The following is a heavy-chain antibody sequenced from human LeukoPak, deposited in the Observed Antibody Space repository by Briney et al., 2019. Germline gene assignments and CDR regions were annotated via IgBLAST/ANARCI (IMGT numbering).Heavy chain of an antibody. CDR2: IWYDGSNK. V-gene: IGHV3-33*01. CDR3: ATGRGWYGPPNDAFDI. CDR1: GFTFSSYG. J-gene: IGHJ3*02. D-gene: IGHD6-19*01. Sequence: PGGSLRLSCAASGFTFSSYGMHWVRQAPGKGLEWVAVIWYDGSNKYYADSVKGRFTISRDNSKNTLYLQMNSLRAEDTAVYYCATGRGWYGPPNDAFDIWGQGTMVTVSS.